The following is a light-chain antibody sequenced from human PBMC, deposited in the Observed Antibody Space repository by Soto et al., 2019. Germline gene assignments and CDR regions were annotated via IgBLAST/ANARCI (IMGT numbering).Light chain of an antibody. V-gene: IGKV1-27*01. Sequence: DIQMTQSPSSLSASVGDRVTITCRASQDISNSLAWYQQKPGKVPKVLIYAASILQSGVPARFSGSGSGTDFTLTISSLHPEDVATYYCQKYNSGPLTFGGGTKVEI. J-gene: IGKJ4*01. CDR3: QKYNSGPLT. CDR1: QDISNS. CDR2: AAS.